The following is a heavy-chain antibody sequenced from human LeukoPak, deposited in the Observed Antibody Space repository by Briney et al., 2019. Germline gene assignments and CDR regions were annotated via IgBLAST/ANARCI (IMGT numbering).Heavy chain of an antibody. CDR3: ARGRGLGVVSPYFDY. V-gene: IGHV3-53*01. J-gene: IGHJ4*02. Sequence: PGGSLRLSCVVSGFSVSNNYIIWVRQAPGNGLERVSVIYGDGRTSHSASVRGRFTISRDNSKNIVSLQMNNLRAEDTAVYYYARGRGLGVVSPYFDYWGQGTLVTVSS. CDR2: IYGDGRT. D-gene: IGHD3-3*01. CDR1: GFSVSNNY.